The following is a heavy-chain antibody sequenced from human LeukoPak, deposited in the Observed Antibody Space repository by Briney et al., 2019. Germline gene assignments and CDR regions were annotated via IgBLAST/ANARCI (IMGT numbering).Heavy chain of an antibody. D-gene: IGHD3-16*01. Sequence: GASMNVSCTASIDTFTGDYMRWGRQAPGQGRGWMGWINPNRGGTNYTQKFQGRVTMTRDTSISTAYRRGSKLRSDNTPVYYCARGDLAIGEGRLGNYWGQGTLVTVSS. V-gene: IGHV1-2*02. J-gene: IGHJ4*02. CDR2: INPNRGGT. CDR3: ARGDLAIGEGRLGNY. CDR1: IDTFTGDY.